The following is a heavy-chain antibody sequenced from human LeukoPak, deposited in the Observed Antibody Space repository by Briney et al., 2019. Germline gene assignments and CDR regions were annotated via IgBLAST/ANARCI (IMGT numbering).Heavy chain of an antibody. CDR2: IIPIFGTA. D-gene: IGHD3-10*01. Sequence: ASVKVSCKASGGTFSSYAISWVRQAPGQGLEWMGGIIPIFGTANYAQKFQGRVTITADESTSTAYMELSSLRSEDTAVYYCATVWFGELGVLSWGQGTLVTVSS. CDR1: GGTFSSYA. CDR3: ATVWFGELGVLS. J-gene: IGHJ4*02. V-gene: IGHV1-69*13.